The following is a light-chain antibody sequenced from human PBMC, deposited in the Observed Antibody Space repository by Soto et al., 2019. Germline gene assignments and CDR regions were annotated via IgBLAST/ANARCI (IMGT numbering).Light chain of an antibody. Sequence: DIQMTQSPSTLSASVGDRVTITCRASQRLSGWLAWYQQKPGKAPKLLIYAASTLQSGVPSRFSGSGSGTDFTLTISCLQSEDFATYYCQQYYSYPRTFGQGTKVDIK. CDR2: AAS. CDR1: QRLSGW. CDR3: QQYYSYPRT. V-gene: IGKV1-5*01. J-gene: IGKJ1*01.